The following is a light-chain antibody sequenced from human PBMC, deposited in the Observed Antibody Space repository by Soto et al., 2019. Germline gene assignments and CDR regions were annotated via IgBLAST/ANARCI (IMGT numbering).Light chain of an antibody. CDR3: MQALQTPPYT. CDR2: LGS. CDR1: QSLLHGNGYNY. J-gene: IGKJ2*01. V-gene: IGKV2-28*01. Sequence: DIVMTQSPLSLSVTPGEPASISCRSSQSLLHGNGYNYLDWYLQKPGQSPQLLIYLGSNRASGVPDRFSGSGSGTDFTLKISRVEAEDVGVYYCMQALQTPPYTFGQGTKLEIK.